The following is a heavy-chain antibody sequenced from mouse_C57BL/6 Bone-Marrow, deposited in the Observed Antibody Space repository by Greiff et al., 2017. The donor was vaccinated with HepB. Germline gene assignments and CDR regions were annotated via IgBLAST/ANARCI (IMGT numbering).Heavy chain of an antibody. Sequence: ESGPGLVKPSQSLSLTCSVTGYSITSGYYWNWIRQFPGNKLEWMGYISYDGSNNYNQSLKNRISITRDTSKNQFFLKLNSVTTEDTATYYCASEDYYGSSYYFDYWGQGTTLTVSS. D-gene: IGHD1-1*01. J-gene: IGHJ2*01. CDR1: GYSITSGYY. V-gene: IGHV3-6*01. CDR3: ASEDYYGSSYYFDY. CDR2: ISYDGSN.